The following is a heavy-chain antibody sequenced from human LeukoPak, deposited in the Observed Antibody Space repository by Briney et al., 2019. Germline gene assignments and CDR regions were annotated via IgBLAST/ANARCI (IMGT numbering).Heavy chain of an antibody. J-gene: IGHJ4*02. CDR3: ARGISGYFGTSAYYYDY. V-gene: IGHV4-4*02. CDR2: IYHSGSI. Sequence: SETLSLTCAVSGDSISTEYWWTWVRPPPGKGLELIDEIYHSGSINYNLSLKNRVTLSTDKSTNPFSPRLSSLSAADTAVYYCARGISGYFGTSAYYYDYWGQGTLVTASS. D-gene: IGHD3-22*01. CDR1: GDSISTEYW.